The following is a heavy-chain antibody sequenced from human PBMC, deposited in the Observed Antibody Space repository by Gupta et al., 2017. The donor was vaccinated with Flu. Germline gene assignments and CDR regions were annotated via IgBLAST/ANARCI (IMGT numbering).Heavy chain of an antibody. CDR1: GYTFRDYI. CDR3: ARGDSASKIDY. V-gene: IGHV7-4-1*02. D-gene: IGHD2-21*01. Sequence: QVQLVQSGSELKKPGASVKVSCKASGYTFRDYIMSWVRQAPGQGLEWMGLINTNTGNPTYAQGFTGRIVFSLDTSVSTAYLQLSSLKAEDTAVYYCARGDSASKIDYWGQGTLVTVSS. J-gene: IGHJ4*02. CDR2: INTNTGNP.